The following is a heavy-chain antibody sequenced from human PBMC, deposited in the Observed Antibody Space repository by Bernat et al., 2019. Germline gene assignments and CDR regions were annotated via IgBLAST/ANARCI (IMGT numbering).Heavy chain of an antibody. CDR3: ARQLLRYFDWWGGAFDI. J-gene: IGHJ3*02. D-gene: IGHD3-9*01. V-gene: IGHV4-39*01. CDR2: IYYTEST. Sequence: QLQLQESGPGRVKPSETLSLNCTVSGGSVSSSSYYWGWVRQPPGKGLEWIGSIYYTESTYYNPSLTGRPAISVDTSKNQFSLKLSSVTAADTAVYYCARQLLRYFDWWGGAFDIWGQGTKVTVSS. CDR1: GGSVSSSSYY.